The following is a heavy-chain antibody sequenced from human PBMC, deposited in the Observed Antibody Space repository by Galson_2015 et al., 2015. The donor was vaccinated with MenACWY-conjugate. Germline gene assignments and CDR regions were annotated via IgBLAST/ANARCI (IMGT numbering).Heavy chain of an antibody. V-gene: IGHV3-33*01. CDR2: IWYDGSKT. Sequence: SLRLSCAASGFTFRSYAMHWVRQAPGKGLEWVAVIWYDGSKTYYVDSVKGRFTISRDNSKNTAYLQMNSLRAEDTAMYYCFALNSGINYWGQGTLVTVSS. J-gene: IGHJ4*02. CDR3: FALNSGINY. CDR1: GFTFRSYA. D-gene: IGHD1-26*01.